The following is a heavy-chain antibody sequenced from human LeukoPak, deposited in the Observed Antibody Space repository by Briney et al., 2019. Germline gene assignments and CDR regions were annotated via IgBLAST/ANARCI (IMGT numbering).Heavy chain of an antibody. CDR1: GFTVSSNY. J-gene: IGHJ6*02. CDR3: ARGLRRSSSSYYYGMDV. V-gene: IGHV3-53*01. CDR2: IYSGGST. D-gene: IGHD6-13*01. Sequence: GGSLRLSCAASGFTVSSNYMSWVRQAPGKGLEWVSVIYSGGSTYYADSVKGRFTISRDNSKNTLYLQMNSLRAEDTAVYYCARGLRRSSSSYYYGMDVWGQGTTVTVSS.